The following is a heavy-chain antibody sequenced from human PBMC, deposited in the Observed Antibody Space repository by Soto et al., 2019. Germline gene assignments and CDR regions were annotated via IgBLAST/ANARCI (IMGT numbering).Heavy chain of an antibody. D-gene: IGHD4-17*01. CDR2: ISHDGSNK. CDR3: GKEARSRAVTGARGEGLDG. Sequence: QVNLVESGGGVVQPGRSLRLSCAASGFTFSDYGMHWVRQAPGKGLEWVAAISHDGSNKFYGDSVKGRFTISRDNPKNHLLLQTERLRDEDTGGYFFGKEARSRAVTGARGEGLDGWGQG. J-gene: IGHJ6*02. CDR1: GFTFSDYG. V-gene: IGHV3-30*18.